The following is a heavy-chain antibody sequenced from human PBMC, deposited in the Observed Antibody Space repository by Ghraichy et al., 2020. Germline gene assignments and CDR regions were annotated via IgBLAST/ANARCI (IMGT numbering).Heavy chain of an antibody. D-gene: IGHD5-24*01. CDR3: GKDRGYGYNYPRWYFDL. CDR2: LSASGGNT. V-gene: IGHV3-23*01. Sequence: GGSLRLSCSASGFSLSNYAMYWVRQAPGKGLEWVAALSASGGNTYYADSVKGRFTISRDTSKNTLSLQVNSLRAEDTAVYYCGKDRGYGYNYPRWYFDLRGRGTLVTVSS. J-gene: IGHJ2*01. CDR1: GFSLSNYA.